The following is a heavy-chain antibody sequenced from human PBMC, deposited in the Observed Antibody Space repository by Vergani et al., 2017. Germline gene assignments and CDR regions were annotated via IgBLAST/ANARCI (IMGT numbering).Heavy chain of an antibody. Sequence: EVQLLESGGGLVKPGGSLRLSCAASGFTFSSYSMNWVRQAPGKGLEWVSSISSSSSYIYYADSVKGRFTISRDNAKNSLYLQMNSLRAEDTAVYYCARGIAENYYYYMDVWGKGTTVTVSS. V-gene: IGHV3-21*01. D-gene: IGHD6-13*01. CDR2: ISSSSSYI. CDR1: GFTFSSYS. CDR3: ARGIAENYYYYMDV. J-gene: IGHJ6*03.